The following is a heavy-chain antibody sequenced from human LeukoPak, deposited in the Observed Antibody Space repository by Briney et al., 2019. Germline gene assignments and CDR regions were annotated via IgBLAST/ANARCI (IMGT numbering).Heavy chain of an antibody. CDR1: GYTFTGYY. Sequence: ASVTVSCKASGYTFTGYYMHWVRQPPGQGLEWMGWINPNSGGTNYAQKFQGRVTMTRDTSISTAYMELSRLRSDDTAVYYCATRAGTYYDFWSGYYGSYYYYYMDVWGKGTTVTVSS. J-gene: IGHJ6*03. D-gene: IGHD3-3*01. CDR3: ATRAGTYYDFWSGYYGSYYYYYMDV. CDR2: INPNSGGT. V-gene: IGHV1-2*02.